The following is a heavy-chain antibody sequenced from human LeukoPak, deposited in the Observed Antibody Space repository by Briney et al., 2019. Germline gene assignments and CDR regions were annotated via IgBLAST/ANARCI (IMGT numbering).Heavy chain of an antibody. Sequence: GGSLRLSCAASGFTLTNYWLSWVRQAPGKGLEWVANIKVDGSREYYVDSVKGRFTISRDNAKNSLYLQMNSLRAEDTAVYYCARDGIDGYIDYWGQGTRVTVSS. CDR2: IKVDGSRE. CDR1: GFTLTNYW. CDR3: ARDGIDGYIDY. J-gene: IGHJ4*02. D-gene: IGHD5-24*01. V-gene: IGHV3-7*01.